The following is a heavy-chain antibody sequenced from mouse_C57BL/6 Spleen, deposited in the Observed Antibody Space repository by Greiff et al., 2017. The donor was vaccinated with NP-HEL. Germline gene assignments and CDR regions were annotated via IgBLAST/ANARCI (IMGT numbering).Heavy chain of an antibody. V-gene: IGHV1-19*01. J-gene: IGHJ2*01. D-gene: IGHD4-1*01. Sequence: EVQLQQSGPVLVKPGASVKMSCKASGYTFTDYYMNWVKQSHGKSLEWIGVINPYNGGTSYNQKFKGKATLTVDKSSSTAYMELNSLTSEDSAVYYCARWERGPDYWGQGTTLTVSS. CDR1: GYTFTDYY. CDR2: INPYNGGT. CDR3: ARWERGPDY.